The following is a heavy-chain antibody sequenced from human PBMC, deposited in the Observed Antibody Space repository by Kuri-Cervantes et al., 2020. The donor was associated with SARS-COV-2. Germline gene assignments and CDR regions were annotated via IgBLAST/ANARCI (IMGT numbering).Heavy chain of an antibody. D-gene: IGHD6-6*01. J-gene: IGHJ6*03. Sequence: ASVKVSCKASGYTFTGYYMHWVRQAPGQGLEWMGWINPNSGGTNYAQKFQGRVTMTRDTSTSTVYMELSSLRSEDTAVYYCARERGSSSSGWSVHYYYYYMDVWGKGTTVTVSS. V-gene: IGHV1-2*02. CDR3: ARERGSSSSGWSVHYYYYYMDV. CDR2: INPNSGGT. CDR1: GYTFTGYY.